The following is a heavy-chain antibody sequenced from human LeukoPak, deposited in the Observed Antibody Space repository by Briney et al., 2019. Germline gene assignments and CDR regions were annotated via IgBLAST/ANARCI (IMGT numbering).Heavy chain of an antibody. Sequence: SETLSLTCTVSGGSISSYYWSWIRQPAGKGLEWIGRIYTSGSTNCNPSLKSRVTMSVDTSKNQFSLKLSSVTAADTAVYYCARDLKELGYCSSTSCLSNWFDPWGQGTLVTVSS. CDR2: IYTSGST. CDR3: ARDLKELGYCSSTSCLSNWFDP. CDR1: GGSISSYY. D-gene: IGHD2-2*01. J-gene: IGHJ5*02. V-gene: IGHV4-4*07.